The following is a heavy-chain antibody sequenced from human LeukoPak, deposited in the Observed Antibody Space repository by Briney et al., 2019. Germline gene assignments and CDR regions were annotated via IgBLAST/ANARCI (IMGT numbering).Heavy chain of an antibody. Sequence: GASVKVSCKASGYAFTGYYMHWVRQAPGQGLEWMGWINPNSGGTNYAQKFQGRVTMTRDTSISTAYMELSGLRSDDTAVYYCATGYDYVWGSFDYWGQGTLVTVSS. D-gene: IGHD3-16*01. J-gene: IGHJ4*02. CDR2: INPNSGGT. V-gene: IGHV1-2*02. CDR1: GYAFTGYY. CDR3: ATGYDYVWGSFDY.